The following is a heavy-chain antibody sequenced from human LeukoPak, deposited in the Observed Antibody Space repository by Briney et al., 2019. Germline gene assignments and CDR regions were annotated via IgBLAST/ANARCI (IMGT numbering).Heavy chain of an antibody. CDR1: GYTFTGYY. Sequence: AASVKVSCKASGYTFTGYYMHWVRQAPRQGLEWMGWINPNSGGTNYAQKFQGRVTMTRDTSISTAYMELSRLRSDDTAVYYCARDSEVKQFAFDYWGQGTLVTVSS. V-gene: IGHV1-2*02. CDR2: INPNSGGT. J-gene: IGHJ4*02. CDR3: ARDSEVKQFAFDY. D-gene: IGHD6-19*01.